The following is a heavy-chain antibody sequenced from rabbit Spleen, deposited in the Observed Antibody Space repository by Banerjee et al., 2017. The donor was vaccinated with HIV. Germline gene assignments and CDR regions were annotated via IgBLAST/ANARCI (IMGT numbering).Heavy chain of an antibody. V-gene: IGHV1S40*01. D-gene: IGHD8-1*01. CDR1: GFSLFSYW. CDR3: ARDAGSGDYIDVYFNL. Sequence: QSLEESGGGLVKPGGTLTLTCKASGFSLFSYWMCWVRQAPGKGLDLIGCIYAGDGSTDYANWVKGRFTISKASSTTVTLQMTSLTAADTATYFCARDAGSGDYIDVYFNLWGPGTLVTVS. CDR2: IYAGDGST. J-gene: IGHJ4*01.